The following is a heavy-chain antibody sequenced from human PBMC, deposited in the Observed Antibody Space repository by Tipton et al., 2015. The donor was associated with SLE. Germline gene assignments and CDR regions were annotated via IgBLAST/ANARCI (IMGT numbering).Heavy chain of an antibody. CDR1: GGSISSSGYY. D-gene: IGHD2-21*01. J-gene: IGHJ4*02. Sequence: TLSLTCTVSGGSISSSGYYWSWLRQQPGKGLEWIGYIYYSGSTYYNPSLESRVTISLDTSMNQFSLKLNSVTAADTAVYYCARRRFQSASDSWGQGTLVSVSS. CDR3: ARRRFQSASDS. V-gene: IGHV4-31*03. CDR2: IYYSGST.